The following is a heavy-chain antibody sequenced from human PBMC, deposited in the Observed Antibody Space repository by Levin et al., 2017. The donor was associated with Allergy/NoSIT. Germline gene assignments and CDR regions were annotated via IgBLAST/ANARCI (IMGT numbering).Heavy chain of an antibody. Sequence: SCAASGFTFDDYPMSWVRQAPGKGLEWVSGINSNGGSTSYAGSVRGRFTISRDNAKKSLYLQMNSLRAEDTALYYCARHSNLGFWGQGTLVTVSS. V-gene: IGHV3-20*04. D-gene: IGHD4-11*01. CDR2: INSNGGST. J-gene: IGHJ4*02. CDR3: ARHSNLGF. CDR1: GFTFDDYP.